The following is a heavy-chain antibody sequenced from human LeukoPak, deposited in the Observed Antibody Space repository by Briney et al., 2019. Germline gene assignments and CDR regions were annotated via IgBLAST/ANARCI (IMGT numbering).Heavy chain of an antibody. V-gene: IGHV4-38-2*01. CDR3: ARPPAY. CDR2: IYHSGNT. CDR1: GYSISSDYY. Sequence: SETLSLTCDVSGYSISSDYYWGWIRQPPGKGLEWIGSIYHSGNTYYNTSLKSRITISANTSKNQFFLKLSSVTAADTAVYYFARPPAYGGQGTLVTVSS. J-gene: IGHJ4*02.